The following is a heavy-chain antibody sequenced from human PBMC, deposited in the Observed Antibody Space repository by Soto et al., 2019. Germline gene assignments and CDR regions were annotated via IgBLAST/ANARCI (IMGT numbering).Heavy chain of an antibody. J-gene: IGHJ4*02. CDR1: GFTFSSYG. Sequence: QVQLVESGGGVVQPGRSLRLSCAASGFTFSSYGMHWVRQAPGKGLEWVAVIWYEGSNKYYADSVKGRFTISRDNSKNTLYLQMNSRRAEDTAVYYCARDVPDSSGPKGGYYFDYWGQGTLVTVSS. V-gene: IGHV3-33*01. D-gene: IGHD3-22*01. CDR2: IWYEGSNK. CDR3: ARDVPDSSGPKGGYYFDY.